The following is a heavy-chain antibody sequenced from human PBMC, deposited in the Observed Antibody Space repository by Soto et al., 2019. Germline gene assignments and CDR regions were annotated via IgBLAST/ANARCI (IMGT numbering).Heavy chain of an antibody. V-gene: IGHV4-39*01. CDR2: IHYSGSS. Sequence: PSETLCLTCTVSSGSISSNNFYWGWIRQAPGKGLEWIGNIHYSGSSSYNPSLKSRVTLSVDTSKNQFSLKLSSVTAADTAVYYCARPIVGAMKGFDYWGPGTLVTVSS. D-gene: IGHD1-26*01. CDR3: ARPIVGAMKGFDY. CDR1: SGSISSNNFY. J-gene: IGHJ4*02.